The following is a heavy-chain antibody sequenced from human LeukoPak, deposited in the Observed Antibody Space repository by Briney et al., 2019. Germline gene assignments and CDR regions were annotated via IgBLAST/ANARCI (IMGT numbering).Heavy chain of an antibody. CDR2: ISGSGGST. J-gene: IGHJ4*02. V-gene: IGHV3-23*01. CDR3: ARKYRITMIVVVSAFDY. Sequence: GGSLRLSCAASGFTFSSYSMTWVRQAPGKGLEWVSAISGSGGSTYYADSVKGRFTISRDNSKNTLYLQMNSLRAEDTVVYYCARKYRITMIVVVSAFDYWGQGTLVTVSS. D-gene: IGHD3-22*01. CDR1: GFTFSSYS.